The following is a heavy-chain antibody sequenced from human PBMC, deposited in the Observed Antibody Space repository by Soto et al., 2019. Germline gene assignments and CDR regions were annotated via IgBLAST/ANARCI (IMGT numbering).Heavy chain of an antibody. D-gene: IGHD2-15*01. Sequence: GGSLRLSCAASGFTFSDYYMSWIRQAPGKGLEWVSYISSSGSTIYYADSVKGRFTISRDNAKNSLYLQMNSLRAEDTAVYYCARGLGYCSGGSSYSGGRDGFDPWGQGTLVTVSS. CDR1: GFTFSDYY. V-gene: IGHV3-11*01. CDR2: ISSSGSTI. CDR3: ARGLGYCSGGSSYSGGRDGFDP. J-gene: IGHJ5*02.